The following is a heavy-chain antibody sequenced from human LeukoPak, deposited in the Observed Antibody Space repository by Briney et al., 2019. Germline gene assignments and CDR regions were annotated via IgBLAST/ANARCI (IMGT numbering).Heavy chain of an antibody. CDR2: ISYDGSNK. CDR1: GFTFSSYG. Sequence: AGRSLRLSCAASGFTFSSYGMHWIRQAPGKGLEWVAVISYDGSNKYYADSVKGRFTISRDNSKNTLYLQMNRLRAEDSAFYYCAKDTQNYGSAPFDYWGQGTLVTVSS. D-gene: IGHD1-26*01. J-gene: IGHJ4*02. CDR3: AKDTQNYGSAPFDY. V-gene: IGHV3-30*18.